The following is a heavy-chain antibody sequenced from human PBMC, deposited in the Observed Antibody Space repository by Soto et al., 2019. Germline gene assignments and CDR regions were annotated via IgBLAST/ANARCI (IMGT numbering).Heavy chain of an antibody. CDR3: TRDLPGPQQYFDH. D-gene: IGHD3-10*01. CDR2: INTDGTDT. CDR1: GFIFDSDW. V-gene: IGHV3-74*01. J-gene: IGHJ4*02. Sequence: GGSLRLSCAASGFIFDSDWLHWVRQPPGKGLEWVSRINTDGTDTSYADSVTGRFTISRDNARNTLYLQMDNLRAEDTAMYYCTRDLPGPQQYFDHWGQGNVVTGSS.